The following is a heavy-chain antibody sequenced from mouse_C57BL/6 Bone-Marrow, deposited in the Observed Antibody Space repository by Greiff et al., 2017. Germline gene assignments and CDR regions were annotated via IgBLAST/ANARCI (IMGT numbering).Heavy chain of an antibody. CDR1: GYAFTNYL. V-gene: IGHV1-54*01. CDR3: VVIYFDY. J-gene: IGHJ2*01. D-gene: IGHD2-2*01. CDR2: INPGSGGT. Sequence: VQLKESGAELVRPGTSVKVSCKASGYAFTNYLIEWVKQRPGQGLEWIGVINPGSGGTNYNEKFKGKATLTADKSSSTAYMQLSSLTSEDSAVYFCVVIYFDYWGQGTTLTVSS.